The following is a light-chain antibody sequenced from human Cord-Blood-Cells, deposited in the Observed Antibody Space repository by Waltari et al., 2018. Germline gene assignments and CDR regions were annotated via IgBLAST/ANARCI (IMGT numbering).Light chain of an antibody. Sequence: EIVLTQSPVFQSVAPKEKDTITCRASQSIGSCLHWYQQKPEQSPKLLIKNASRFNTGVPSRFSGSGSGTDFTLTINSLQAEDAAAYYCQQNNSLPYTFGQGTKLEIK. CDR1: QSIGSC. V-gene: IGKV6D-21*02. CDR2: NAS. J-gene: IGKJ2*01. CDR3: QQNNSLPYT.